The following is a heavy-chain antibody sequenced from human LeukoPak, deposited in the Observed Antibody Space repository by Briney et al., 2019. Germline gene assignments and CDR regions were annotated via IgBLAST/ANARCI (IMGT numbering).Heavy chain of an antibody. Sequence: GGSLRLSCAASGFTFSSYWMNWARQAPGKGLEWVASINHNGNVNYYVDSVKGQFTISRDNAKNSLYLQMSNLRAEDTAVYYCARTGGYSYGYSNYGMDVWGQGTTVTVSS. CDR1: GFTFSSYW. J-gene: IGHJ6*02. D-gene: IGHD5-18*01. CDR3: ARTGGYSYGYSNYGMDV. CDR2: INHNGNVN. V-gene: IGHV3-7*03.